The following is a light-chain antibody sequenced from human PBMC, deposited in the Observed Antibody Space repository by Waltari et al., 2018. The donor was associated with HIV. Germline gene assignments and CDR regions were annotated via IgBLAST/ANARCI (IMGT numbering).Light chain of an antibody. V-gene: IGKV1-39*01. CDR3: QQSYSTPYT. Sequence: DIQMTQSPSSLSASVGDRVTITCRASQSISSYLNWYQQKPGKAPKLLIYAASSLQSGVPSRCSGSGAGTDFTLTISSLQPGDYATYDCQQSYSTPYTFGQGTKLEIK. CDR2: AAS. J-gene: IGKJ2*01. CDR1: QSISSY.